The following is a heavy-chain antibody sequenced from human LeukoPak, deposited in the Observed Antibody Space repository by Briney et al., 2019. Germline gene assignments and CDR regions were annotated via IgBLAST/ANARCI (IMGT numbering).Heavy chain of an antibody. J-gene: IGHJ4*02. Sequence: PGRSLRLSCAASGFTFDDYAMHWVRQAPGKGLEWVSGISWNSGSIGYADSVKGRFTISRDNAKNSLYLQMNSLRAEDTAVYYCAREYYDSSGSIDYWGQGTLVTVSS. CDR2: ISWNSGSI. CDR1: GFTFDDYA. V-gene: IGHV3-9*01. D-gene: IGHD3-22*01. CDR3: AREYYDSSGSIDY.